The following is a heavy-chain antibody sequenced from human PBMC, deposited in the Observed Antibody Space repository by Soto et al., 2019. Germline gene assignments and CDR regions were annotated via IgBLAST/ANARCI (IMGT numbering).Heavy chain of an antibody. Sequence: EVQLVESGGGLVQPGGSLRLSCAASGFTFSSYSMNWFRQAPGKGLEWVSYISSSSSTIYYADSVKGRFTISRDNAKNSLYLQMNSLRDEDTAVYYCARGLYYYDSSGYWGYWGQGTLVTVSS. CDR2: ISSSSSTI. CDR1: GFTFSSYS. J-gene: IGHJ4*02. V-gene: IGHV3-48*02. D-gene: IGHD3-22*01. CDR3: ARGLYYYDSSGYWGY.